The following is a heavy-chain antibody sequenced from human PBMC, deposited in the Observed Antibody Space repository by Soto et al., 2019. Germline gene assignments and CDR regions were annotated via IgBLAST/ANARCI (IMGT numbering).Heavy chain of an antibody. CDR1: GGSISSSSYY. D-gene: IGHD6-13*01. CDR2: IYYTGST. Sequence: ETLSLTCTVAGGSISSSSYYWAWIRQPPGKGLEWIGNIYYTGSTYYNPSLKSRVTISVDTSKNQFSLQLSSVTAADTAAYYCAYSSSSNAFDIWGQGTMVTVSS. CDR3: AYSSSSNAFDI. J-gene: IGHJ3*02. V-gene: IGHV4-39*01.